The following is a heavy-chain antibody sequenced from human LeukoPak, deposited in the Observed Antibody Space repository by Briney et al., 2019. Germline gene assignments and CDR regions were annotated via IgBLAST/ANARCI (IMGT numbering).Heavy chain of an antibody. D-gene: IGHD2-21*02. CDR1: GFTFSSYA. J-gene: IGHJ5*02. CDR3: ARASREGTENWCDP. Sequence: GGSLRLSCAASGFTFSSYAMHWVRQAPGKGLEWVAIISYDGNNKFYADSAKGRFTISRDNSKDTLYLQINSLRGEDTAVYYCARASREGTENWCDPWGQGTLVTVSS. CDR2: ISYDGNNK. V-gene: IGHV3-30-3*01.